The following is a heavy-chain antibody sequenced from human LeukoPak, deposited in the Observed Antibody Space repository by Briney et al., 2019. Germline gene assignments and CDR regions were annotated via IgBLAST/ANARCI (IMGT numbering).Heavy chain of an antibody. CDR2: IDYRGSI. CDR1: GGSISSYY. J-gene: IGHJ2*01. D-gene: IGHD4-23*01. CDR3: ARSVVTLYWYFDL. V-gene: IGHV4-59*01. Sequence: TSETLSLTCTVSGGSISSYYWSWIRQPPGKGLEWIGYIDYRGSIFYNPSLKSRATFSVDTSKDQFSLKLSSVTSADTAVYYCARSVVTLYWYFDLWGRGTLVTVSS.